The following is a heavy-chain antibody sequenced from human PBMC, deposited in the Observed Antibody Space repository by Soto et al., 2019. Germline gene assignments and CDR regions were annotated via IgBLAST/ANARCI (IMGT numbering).Heavy chain of an antibody. Sequence: QITLNESGPTLVKPTQTLTLTCTFSGFSLSTRDVGVGWIRQPPGEALEWLGVVYWDDSKTYSPSLESRLTITQDTSKNQVVLRMTRMDPVDTATFYCAHCRGGVASFWGQGTLVTVYS. D-gene: IGHD2-2*01. V-gene: IGHV2-5*02. J-gene: IGHJ4*02. CDR3: AHCRGGVASF. CDR1: GFSLSTRDVG. CDR2: VYWDDSK.